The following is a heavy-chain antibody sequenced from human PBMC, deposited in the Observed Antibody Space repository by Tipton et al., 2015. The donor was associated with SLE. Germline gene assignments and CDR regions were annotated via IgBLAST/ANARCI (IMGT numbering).Heavy chain of an antibody. CDR3: ARGRRMDDSGDFGP. Sequence: TLSLTCTVSGGSISSGSYYWNWIRQPPGKGLEWIGYIYYTGSTSYNPSLKSRVTISVDTSKNQFSLNLSSVTAADTAVYYCARGRRMDDSGDFGPWGQGTLVTVSS. V-gene: IGHV4-61*01. CDR2: IYYTGST. CDR1: GGSISSGSYY. D-gene: IGHD4-17*01. J-gene: IGHJ5*02.